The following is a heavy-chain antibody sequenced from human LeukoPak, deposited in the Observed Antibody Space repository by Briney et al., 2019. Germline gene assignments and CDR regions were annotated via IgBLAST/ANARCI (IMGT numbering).Heavy chain of an antibody. Sequence: GGSLRLSCAASGFTFDDYAMHWVRQAPGKGLEWVSGISWNSGSIGYADSVKGRFTISRDNAKNSLYLQMNSLRAEDTALYYCAKDIGGEGYWGQGTLVTVSS. V-gene: IGHV3-9*01. D-gene: IGHD3-16*01. CDR3: AKDIGGEGY. CDR2: ISWNSGSI. CDR1: GFTFDDYA. J-gene: IGHJ4*02.